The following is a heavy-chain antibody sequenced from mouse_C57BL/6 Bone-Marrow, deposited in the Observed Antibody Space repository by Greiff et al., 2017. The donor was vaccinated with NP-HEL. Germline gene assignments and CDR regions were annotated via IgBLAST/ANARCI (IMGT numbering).Heavy chain of an antibody. CDR2: ISSGGSYT. V-gene: IGHV5-6*01. CDR3: ARETTVVATDY. Sequence: EVKLMESGGDLVKPGGSLKLSCAASGFTFSSYGMSWVRQTPDKRLEWVATISSGGSYTYYPDSVKGRFTISRDNAKNTLYLQMSSLKSEDTAMYYYARETTVVATDYWGQGTTLTVSS. CDR1: GFTFSSYG. D-gene: IGHD1-1*01. J-gene: IGHJ2*01.